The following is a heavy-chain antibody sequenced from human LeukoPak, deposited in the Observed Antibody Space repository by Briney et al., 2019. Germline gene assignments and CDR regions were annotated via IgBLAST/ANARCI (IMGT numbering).Heavy chain of an antibody. Sequence: SVKVFCKASGGTFSSYAISWVRQAPGQGLEWMGGIIPIFGTANYAQKFQGRVTITTDESTSTAYMELSSLRSEDTAVYYCASYYDSSGYYYGLAFDIWGQGTIVTVSS. CDR1: GGTFSSYA. V-gene: IGHV1-69*05. J-gene: IGHJ3*02. CDR2: IIPIFGTA. CDR3: ASYYDSSGYYYGLAFDI. D-gene: IGHD3-22*01.